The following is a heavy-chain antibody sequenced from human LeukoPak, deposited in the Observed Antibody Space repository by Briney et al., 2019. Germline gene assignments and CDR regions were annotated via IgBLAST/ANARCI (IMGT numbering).Heavy chain of an antibody. CDR3: ANGIWGYCSSTSCQPFDY. Sequence: GSLRLSCAASGFPFNSYWMHWVRQAPGKGLVWVSRINSDGSSTSYADSVKGRFTISRDNAKNTLYLQMNSLRAEDTAVYYCANGIWGYCSSTSCQPFDYWGQGTLVTVSS. J-gene: IGHJ4*02. V-gene: IGHV3-74*01. CDR1: GFPFNSYW. D-gene: IGHD2-2*01. CDR2: INSDGSST.